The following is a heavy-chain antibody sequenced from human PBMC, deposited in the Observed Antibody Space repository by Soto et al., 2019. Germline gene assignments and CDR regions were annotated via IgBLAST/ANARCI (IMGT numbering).Heavy chain of an antibody. J-gene: IGHJ4*02. CDR2: ISGSGGST. D-gene: IGHD1-1*01. V-gene: IGHV3-23*01. CDR1: GFTFSSYA. CDR3: PKDSSTWNDFLFHY. Sequence: PVGSLRLSCAASGFTFSSYAMSWVRQAPGKGLEWVSAISGSGGSTYYADSVKGRFTISRDNSKNTLYLQMNSLRAEDTAVYYCPKDSSTWNDFLFHYWGQATLVTVSS.